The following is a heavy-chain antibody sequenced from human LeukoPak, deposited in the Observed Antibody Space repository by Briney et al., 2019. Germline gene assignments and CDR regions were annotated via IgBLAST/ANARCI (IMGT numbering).Heavy chain of an antibody. CDR3: ARAQGSYGFYFDY. J-gene: IGHJ4*02. V-gene: IGHV3-7*01. D-gene: IGHD5-18*01. CDR2: IKQDGSEK. Sequence: GGSLRLSCATSGFTFSSYWMSWVRQAPGKGLEWVANIKQDGSEKYYVDSVKGRFTISRDNAKNSLYLQMNSLRAEDTAVYYCARAQGSYGFYFDYWGQGTLVTVSS. CDR1: GFTFSSYW.